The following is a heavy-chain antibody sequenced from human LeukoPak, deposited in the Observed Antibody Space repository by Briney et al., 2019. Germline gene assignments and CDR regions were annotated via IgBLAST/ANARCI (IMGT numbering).Heavy chain of an antibody. J-gene: IGHJ2*01. CDR1: GFTFSSYS. V-gene: IGHV3-21*01. CDR2: ISSSSSYI. D-gene: IGHD5-24*01. CDR3: ARSPRKGGRDGYNRPPKGWYFDL. Sequence: GGSLRLSCAASGFTFSSYSMNWVRQAPGKGLEWVSSISSSSSYIYYADSVKGRFTISRDNAKNSLYLQMNSLRAEDTAVYYCARSPRKGGRDGYNRPPKGWYFDLWGRGTLVTVSS.